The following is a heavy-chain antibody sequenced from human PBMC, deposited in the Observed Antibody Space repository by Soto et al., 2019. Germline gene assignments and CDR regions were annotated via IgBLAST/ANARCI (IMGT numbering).Heavy chain of an antibody. CDR1: GFTFSDYH. D-gene: IGHD4-4*01. Sequence: PGGSLRVSCAASGFTFSDYHMRWIRQAPGKGLEWVSYISSSGSTIYYADSVKGRFTISRDNAKNSLYLQMNSLRAEDTAVYYCARGDTVTGGYRMDVWGQGTTVTVSS. CDR3: ARGDTVTGGYRMDV. CDR2: ISSSGSTI. V-gene: IGHV3-11*01. J-gene: IGHJ6*02.